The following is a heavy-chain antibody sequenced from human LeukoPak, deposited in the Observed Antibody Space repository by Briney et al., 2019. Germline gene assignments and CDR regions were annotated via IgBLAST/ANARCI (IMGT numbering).Heavy chain of an antibody. D-gene: IGHD4-17*01. Sequence: SETLSLTCTVSGGSISSSSYYWGWIRQPPGKGLEWIGSIYYSGSTYYNPSLKSRVTISVDTSKNQFSLKLSSVTAADTAVYYCARGSGTKDYGDYGEVFSGVPEYFQHWGQGILVTVSS. CDR1: GGSISSSSYY. J-gene: IGHJ1*01. CDR2: IYYSGST. V-gene: IGHV4-39*07. CDR3: ARGSGTKDYGDYGEVFSGVPEYFQH.